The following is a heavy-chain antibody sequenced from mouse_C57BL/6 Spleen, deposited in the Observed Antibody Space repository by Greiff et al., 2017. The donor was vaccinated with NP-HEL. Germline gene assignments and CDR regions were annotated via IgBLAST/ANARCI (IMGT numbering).Heavy chain of an antibody. CDR2: ISYDGSN. Sequence: DVHLVESGPGLVKPSQSLSLTCSVTGYSITSGYYWNWIRQFPGNKLEWMGYISYDGSNNYNPSLKNRISITRDTSKNQFFLKLNSVTTEDTATYYCARGGYDEVFAYWGQGTLVTVSA. D-gene: IGHD2-2*01. J-gene: IGHJ3*01. CDR1: GYSITSGYY. V-gene: IGHV3-6*01. CDR3: ARGGYDEVFAY.